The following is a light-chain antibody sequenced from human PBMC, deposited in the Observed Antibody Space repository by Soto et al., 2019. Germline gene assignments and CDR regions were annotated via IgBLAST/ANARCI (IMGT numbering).Light chain of an antibody. CDR3: QNYNRAQWK. CDR2: AAS. Sequence: DIQMTQSPSSLSASVGDRVTITCRASQGITDYLAWYQQKPGQVPNLLIYAASTLQSGVTSRFSGSGSGTDFTLTITGLQPEDVETYYCQNYNRAQWKFGPGTKVDIX. CDR1: QGITDY. V-gene: IGKV1-27*01. J-gene: IGKJ1*01.